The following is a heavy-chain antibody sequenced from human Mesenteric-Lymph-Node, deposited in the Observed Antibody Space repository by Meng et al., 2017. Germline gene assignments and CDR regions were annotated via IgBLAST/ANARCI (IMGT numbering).Heavy chain of an antibody. CDR1: GFTFTTYG. V-gene: IGHV3-33*01. J-gene: IGHJ5*02. Sequence: GGSLRLSCAASGFTFTTYGMNWLRQAPGKGLEWVAMIWYDERSESYAASVKGRFTISRDNSKNTHYLQMNSLRVEDTAVYYCARGPGSGTYFSWFDPWGQG. CDR2: IWYDERSE. D-gene: IGHD3-10*01. CDR3: ARGPGSGTYFSWFDP.